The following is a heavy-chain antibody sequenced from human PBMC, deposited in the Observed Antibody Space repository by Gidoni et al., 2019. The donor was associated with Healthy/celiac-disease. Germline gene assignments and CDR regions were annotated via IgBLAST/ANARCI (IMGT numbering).Heavy chain of an antibody. V-gene: IGHV3-33*01. Sequence: QVQLVESGGGVVKPGRSLRLSCAASGFPFSSYGMHWVRQAPGKGLEWVAVIWYDGSNKYYADSVKGRFTISRENSKNTLYLQMNSLRAEDTAVYYCARETYYYDSSGYYPAEYFQHWGQGTLVTVSS. CDR3: ARETYYYDSSGYYPAEYFQH. CDR1: GFPFSSYG. D-gene: IGHD3-22*01. CDR2: IWYDGSNK. J-gene: IGHJ1*01.